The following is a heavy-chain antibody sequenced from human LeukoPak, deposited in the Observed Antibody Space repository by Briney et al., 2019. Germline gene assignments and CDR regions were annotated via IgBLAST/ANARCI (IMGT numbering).Heavy chain of an antibody. Sequence: GGSRRLSCAASGFTFSSSAMHWVRQAPGKGLEWVAVISYDGSNKYYADSVKGRFTISRENSKNTLYLQMNSLRAEDTAVYYCARDHLYSSGWYARVYYYYYGMDVWGQGTTVTVSS. J-gene: IGHJ6*02. D-gene: IGHD6-19*01. CDR3: ARDHLYSSGWYARVYYYYYGMDV. CDR1: GFTFSSSA. CDR2: ISYDGSNK. V-gene: IGHV3-30*14.